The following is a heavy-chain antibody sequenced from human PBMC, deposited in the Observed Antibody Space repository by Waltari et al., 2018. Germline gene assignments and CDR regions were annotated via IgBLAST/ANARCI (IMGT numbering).Heavy chain of an antibody. D-gene: IGHD5-12*01. CDR2: INPNRGVP. J-gene: IGHJ4*02. V-gene: IGHV1-2*06. Sequence: QVQLVQSGAEVKKPGASVKVSCKASGYTFTGYYIHWVRQAPGQWLDWMGRINPNRGVPNYAPKCQGRVTMTRDTSISTAYMELSMLRPDETAVYYCARDIVATGGYWGPGTLVTVSS. CDR3: ARDIVATGGY. CDR1: GYTFTGYY.